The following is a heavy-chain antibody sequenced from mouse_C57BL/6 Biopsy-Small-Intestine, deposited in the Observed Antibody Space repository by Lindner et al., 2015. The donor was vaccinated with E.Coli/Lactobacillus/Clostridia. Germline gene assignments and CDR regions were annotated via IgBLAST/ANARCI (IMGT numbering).Heavy chain of an antibody. CDR2: IYPGDTDT. V-gene: IGHV1-80*01. CDR1: GYAFSSYW. J-gene: IGHJ2*01. Sequence: VQLQESGAELVKPGASVKISCKASGYAFSSYWMNWVKQGPGKGLEWIGQIYPGDTDTNYNGKFKGKATLTADKASSTAYLQFTSLTSEDSAVYFCARGERGDFDYWGQGTTLTVSS. CDR3: ARGERGDFDY.